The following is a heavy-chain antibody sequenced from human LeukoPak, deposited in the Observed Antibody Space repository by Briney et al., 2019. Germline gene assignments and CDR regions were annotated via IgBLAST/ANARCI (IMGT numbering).Heavy chain of an antibody. CDR2: MNPNSGNT. V-gene: IGHV1-8*01. J-gene: IGHJ6*02. CDR3: ARGASYYYDSSGYYEGYYYYYGMDV. D-gene: IGHD3-22*01. CDR1: GYTFTSYD. Sequence: ASVKVSCKASGYTFTSYDINWVRQATGQGLEWMGWMNPNSGNTSYAQKFQGRVTMTRNTSISTAYMELSSLRSEDTAVYYCARGASYYYDSSGYYEGYYYYYGMDVWGQGTTVTVSS.